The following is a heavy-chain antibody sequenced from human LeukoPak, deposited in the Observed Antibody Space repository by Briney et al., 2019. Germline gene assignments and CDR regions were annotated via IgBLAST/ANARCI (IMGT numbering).Heavy chain of an antibody. J-gene: IGHJ4*02. Sequence: PSETLSLTCTVSGGSISSYYWSWVRQPPGKGLEWIGCIYYIGSTNYNPSLKSRVTISLDTSKNQFSLKLSSVTAADTAVYYCARHGGAYSFDYWGQGTLVTVSS. CDR2: IYYIGST. D-gene: IGHD4-11*01. V-gene: IGHV4-59*08. CDR3: ARHGGAYSFDY. CDR1: GGSISSYY.